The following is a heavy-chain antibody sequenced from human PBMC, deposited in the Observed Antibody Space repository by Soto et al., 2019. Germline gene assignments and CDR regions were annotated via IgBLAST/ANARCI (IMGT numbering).Heavy chain of an antibody. J-gene: IGHJ4*01. D-gene: IGHD2-8*02. V-gene: IGHV4-31*03. CDR2: IYYSGST. CDR3: AKARCTGNSCYVPDY. Sequence: SETLSLTCTVSGGSISSGGDDWGGIRHHPGKGLEWIGYIYYSGSTYYNPSLKSRVTISVDTSKNQFSLKLSSVTAADTAVYSCAKARCTGNSCYVPDYWGHGSLVTVSS. CDR1: GGSISSGGDD.